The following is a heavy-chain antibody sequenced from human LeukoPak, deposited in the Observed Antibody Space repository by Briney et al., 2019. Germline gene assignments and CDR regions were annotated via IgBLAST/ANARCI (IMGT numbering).Heavy chain of an antibody. CDR1: GFTFSSYA. CDR2: IRSSGDNT. D-gene: IGHD3-22*01. CDR3: AKRGVVIRVILVGFHREASYFDS. J-gene: IGHJ4*02. V-gene: IGHV3-23*01. Sequence: GGSLRLSCAASGFTFSSYAMNWVRQAPGKGLEWVSSIRSSGDNTYYADSVKGRFTISRDNSKNTVYLQMNSLRAEDTAVYYCAKRGVVIRVILVGFHREASYFDSWGQGALVTVSS.